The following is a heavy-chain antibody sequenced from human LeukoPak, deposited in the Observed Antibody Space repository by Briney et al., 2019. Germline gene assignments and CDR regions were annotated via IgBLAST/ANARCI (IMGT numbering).Heavy chain of an antibody. CDR3: ARQYGRPFDY. V-gene: IGHV5-51*01. D-gene: IGHD4-17*01. Sequence: PGGSLRLSCTGSGYSFSDSWIGWVRQMPGKGLEWLGIIYPGDSDTRYSPSFQGQVTISADRSISTAYLQWSSLKATDTAMYYCARQYGRPFDYWGQGTLVTVSS. CDR2: IYPGDSDT. J-gene: IGHJ4*02. CDR1: GYSFSDSW.